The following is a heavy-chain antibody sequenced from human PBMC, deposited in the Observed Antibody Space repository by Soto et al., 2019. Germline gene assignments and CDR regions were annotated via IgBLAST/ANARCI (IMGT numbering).Heavy chain of an antibody. CDR1: GGTFSSYA. Sequence: SVKVSCKASGGTFSSYAISWVRQAPGQGLEWMGGIIPIFGTANYAQKFQGRVTITADESTSTAYMELSSLRSEDKAVYYCARGAGATVTLLTDWGQGTLVTVSS. CDR3: ARGAGATVTLLTD. J-gene: IGHJ4*02. D-gene: IGHD4-17*01. V-gene: IGHV1-69*13. CDR2: IIPIFGTA.